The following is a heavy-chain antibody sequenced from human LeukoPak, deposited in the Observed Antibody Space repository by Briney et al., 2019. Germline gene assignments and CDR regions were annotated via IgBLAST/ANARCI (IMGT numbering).Heavy chain of an antibody. Sequence: GGSLRLSCAASGFTFSSSATSWVHQAPGKGLEWVSAISNNGGYTYYADSVQGRFTISRDNSKSTLCLQMNSLRAEDTAVYYCAKDGGLWVSAHWGDSWGRGTLVTVSS. CDR1: GFTFSSSA. CDR3: AKDGGLWVSAHWGDS. D-gene: IGHD7-27*01. V-gene: IGHV3-23*01. CDR2: ISNNGGYT. J-gene: IGHJ4*02.